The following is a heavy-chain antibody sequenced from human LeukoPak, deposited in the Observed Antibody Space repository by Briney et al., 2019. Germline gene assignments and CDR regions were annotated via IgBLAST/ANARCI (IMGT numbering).Heavy chain of an antibody. CDR1: GFTFSSYS. Sequence: GGSLRLSCAASGFTFSSYSMNWVRQAPGKGLEWVSSISSSSSYIYYADSVKGRFTISRDNAKNSLYLQMNSLRAEDTAVYYCARDADSSGWYFGNWFDPWGQGTLVTVSS. J-gene: IGHJ5*02. CDR2: ISSSSSYI. V-gene: IGHV3-21*01. D-gene: IGHD6-19*01. CDR3: ARDADSSGWYFGNWFDP.